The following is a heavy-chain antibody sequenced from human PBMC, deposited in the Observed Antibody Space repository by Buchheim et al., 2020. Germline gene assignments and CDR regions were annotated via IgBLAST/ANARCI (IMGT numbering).Heavy chain of an antibody. CDR1: GFTFSTYW. Sequence: EVQLVESGGGLVQPGGSLRLSCAASGFTFSTYWMSWVRQAPGKGLEWVANIKEDGSDKYHVDSVKGRFTVSRDNAKNSLYLQLNSLRSEDTAVYYCARDFWWLWDYWGQGTL. CDR3: ARDFWWLWDY. CDR2: IKEDGSDK. J-gene: IGHJ4*02. V-gene: IGHV3-7*01. D-gene: IGHD2-15*01.